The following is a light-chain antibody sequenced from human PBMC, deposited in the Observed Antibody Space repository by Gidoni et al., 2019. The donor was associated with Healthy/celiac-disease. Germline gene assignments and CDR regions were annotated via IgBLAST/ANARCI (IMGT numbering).Light chain of an antibody. CDR2: GAS. CDR3: QQYGSSPAWT. V-gene: IGKV3-20*01. CDR1: QSVSSSY. J-gene: IGKJ1*01. Sequence: DILLTQSPAPLSLSPGERAPLSCRASQSVSSSYLAWYQQKPGQAPRLLIYGASSRATGIPDRFSGSGSGTDFTLTISRLEPEDFAVYYCQQYGSSPAWTFGQGTKVEIK.